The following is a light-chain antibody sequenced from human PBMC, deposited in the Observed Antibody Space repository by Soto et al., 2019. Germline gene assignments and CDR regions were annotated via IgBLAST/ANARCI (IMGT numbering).Light chain of an antibody. CDR2: AAA. V-gene: IGKV1-39*01. J-gene: IGKJ1*01. CDR1: QSITTY. CDR3: QQAYGAPPT. Sequence: DIQMTQSPSSLSASVGDRVTITCRASQSITTYLNWYQQTSGEAPKLLIYAAARLQTGVPSRFSGSGSGTAFTLTISSLQPEDFATYYCQQAYGAPPTFGQGTKVEIK.